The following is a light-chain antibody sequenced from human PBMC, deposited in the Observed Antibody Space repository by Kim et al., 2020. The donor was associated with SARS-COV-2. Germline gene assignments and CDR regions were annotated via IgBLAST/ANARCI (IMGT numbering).Light chain of an antibody. CDR3: NSRDSNDNVL. CDR1: SLRSYY. Sequence: VALGQTVRITCQGDSLRSYYATWDQQKPGQAPLLVSYGKNNRPSGIPDRFSGSSAGNTASLTITGTQAGDEADYYCNSRDSNDNVLFGGGTKLTVL. CDR2: GKN. V-gene: IGLV3-19*01. J-gene: IGLJ2*01.